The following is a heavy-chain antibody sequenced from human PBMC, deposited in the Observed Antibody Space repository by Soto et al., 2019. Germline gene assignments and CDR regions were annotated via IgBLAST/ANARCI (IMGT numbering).Heavy chain of an antibody. V-gene: IGHV4-39*01. J-gene: IGHJ4*02. Sequence: PSETLSLTCTVSGGSISSSSYYWGWIRQPPGKGLEWIGSIYYSGSTYYNPSLKSRVTISVDTSKNQFSLKLSSVTAADTAVYYCARVTPMGWVEAAGKAFDYWGQGTLVTVSS. CDR2: IYYSGST. CDR1: GGSISSSSYY. CDR3: ARVTPMGWVEAAGKAFDY. D-gene: IGHD6-13*01.